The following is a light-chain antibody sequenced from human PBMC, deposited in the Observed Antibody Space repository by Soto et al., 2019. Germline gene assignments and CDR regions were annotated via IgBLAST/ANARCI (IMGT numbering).Light chain of an antibody. CDR3: QQYNNWPRT. CDR1: QSVSSN. CDR2: GAS. V-gene: IGKV3-15*01. Sequence: EIVMTQSPATLSVSPGERATLSCRASQSVSSNLAWYQQKPGQAPRLLIYGASTRTTGIPARFSGSGSGTEFTLTISSLQTEDFAVYYFQQYNNWPRTFGQRTKVEIK. J-gene: IGKJ1*01.